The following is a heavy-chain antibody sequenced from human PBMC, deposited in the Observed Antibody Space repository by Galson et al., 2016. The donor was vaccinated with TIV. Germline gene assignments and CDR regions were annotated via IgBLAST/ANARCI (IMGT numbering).Heavy chain of an antibody. D-gene: IGHD6-19*01. V-gene: IGHV3-30*04. CDR2: ISYDGSND. CDR3: ARDVSSGLIDS. Sequence: SLRLSCAASGFIFSDYSMHWVRLAPGKGLEWEALISYDGSNDFYADSVKGRFTISKDNSKNTLDLQMNSLRDEDTAVYYCARDVSSGLIDSWGRGTLVTVSS. J-gene: IGHJ4*02. CDR1: GFIFSDYS.